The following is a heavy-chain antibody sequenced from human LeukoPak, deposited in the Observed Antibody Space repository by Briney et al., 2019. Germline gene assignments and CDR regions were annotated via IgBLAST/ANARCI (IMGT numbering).Heavy chain of an antibody. V-gene: IGHV3-48*03. Sequence: GGSLRLSCAASGFTFSSYEMNWVRQAPGKGLEWVSYISSSGSTIYYADSVKGRFTISRDNAKNSLYLQMNSLRAEDTAVYYCARDDVESNWNDVGPFGYWGQGTLVTVSS. CDR3: ARDDVESNWNDVGPFGY. CDR1: GFTFSSYE. J-gene: IGHJ4*02. D-gene: IGHD1-20*01. CDR2: ISSSGSTI.